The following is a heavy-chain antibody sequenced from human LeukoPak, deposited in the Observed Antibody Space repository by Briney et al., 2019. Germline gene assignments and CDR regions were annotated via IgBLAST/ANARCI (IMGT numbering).Heavy chain of an antibody. CDR3: ARNMVEPGY. J-gene: IGHJ4*02. Sequence: ASVKVSCKASGYTFTGYYMHWVRQAPGQGLEWMGWINPNSGGTNYAQKFQGRVTMTRDTSTSTVYMELSSLRAEDTAVYYCARNMVEPGYWGQGTLVTVSS. CDR2: INPNSGGT. V-gene: IGHV1-2*02. D-gene: IGHD2/OR15-2a*01. CDR1: GYTFTGYY.